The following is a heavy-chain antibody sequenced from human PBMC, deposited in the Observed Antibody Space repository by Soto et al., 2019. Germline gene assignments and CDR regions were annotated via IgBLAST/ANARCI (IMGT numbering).Heavy chain of an antibody. D-gene: IGHD4-17*01. CDR2: IIPIFGTA. Sequence: GASVKVSCKASGGTFSSYAISWVRQAPGQGLEWMGGIIPIFGTANYAQKFQGRVTITADESTSTAYMELSSLRSEDTAVYYCARDQFDYGGNGYFQHWGQGTLVTVSS. CDR3: ARDQFDYGGNGYFQH. J-gene: IGHJ1*01. CDR1: GGTFSSYA. V-gene: IGHV1-69*13.